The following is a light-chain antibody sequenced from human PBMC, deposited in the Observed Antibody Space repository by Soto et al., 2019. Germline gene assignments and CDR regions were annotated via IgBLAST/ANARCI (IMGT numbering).Light chain of an antibody. V-gene: IGKV3-20*01. CDR1: ETITNND. J-gene: IGKJ2*01. Sequence: EIVLMQSPDILSLSPGERATVSCRASETITNNDLAWYQQKPGQAPRLLLYGASTRPTGIPDRFSGSGSGTDFTLTIDRLXXXDFAVYFCHHYGSSPPHTFGQGTKLDIK. CDR2: GAS. CDR3: HHYGSSPPHT.